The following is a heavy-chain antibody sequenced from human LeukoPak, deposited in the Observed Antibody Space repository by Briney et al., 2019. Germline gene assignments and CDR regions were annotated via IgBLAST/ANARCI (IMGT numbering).Heavy chain of an antibody. D-gene: IGHD3-10*01. J-gene: IGHJ4*02. CDR3: AKEGITMVRGVITDFDY. CDR2: ISYDGSNK. CDR1: GFTFSSYG. V-gene: IGHV3-30*18. Sequence: GGSLRLSCAASGFTFSSYGMHWVRQAPGKGLEWVAVISYDGSNKYYADSVKGRFTISRDNSKNTLYLQMNSLRAEDTAVYYCAKEGITMVRGVITDFDYWGQGTLVTVSS.